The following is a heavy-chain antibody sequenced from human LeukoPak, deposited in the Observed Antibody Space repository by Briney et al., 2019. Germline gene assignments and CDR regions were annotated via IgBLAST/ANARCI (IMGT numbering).Heavy chain of an antibody. Sequence: SETLSLTCAVYGGSFSGYYWSWIRQPPGKGLEWIGEINHSGSTNYNPSLKSRVTTSVDTSKNQFSLKLSSVTAADTALYYCARLVGTEVRAFDYWGQGTLVTVSS. CDR2: INHSGST. D-gene: IGHD5-12*01. CDR1: GGSFSGYY. CDR3: ARLVGTEVRAFDY. J-gene: IGHJ4*02. V-gene: IGHV4-34*01.